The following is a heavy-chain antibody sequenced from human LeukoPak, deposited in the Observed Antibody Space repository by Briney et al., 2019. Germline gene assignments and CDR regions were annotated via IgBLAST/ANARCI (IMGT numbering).Heavy chain of an antibody. Sequence: PSQTLSLTCAISGDSVSINSAAWNWIRQSPSRGLEWLGRTYYRYKWYNDYAVSVKSRITISPDTSKNKFSLQLNSVTPEDTAVYYCARNWVSSHYYGMDVWGKGTTVTVSS. D-gene: IGHD7-27*01. CDR3: ARNWVSSHYYGMDV. CDR1: GDSVSINSAA. CDR2: TYYRYKWYN. V-gene: IGHV6-1*01. J-gene: IGHJ6*04.